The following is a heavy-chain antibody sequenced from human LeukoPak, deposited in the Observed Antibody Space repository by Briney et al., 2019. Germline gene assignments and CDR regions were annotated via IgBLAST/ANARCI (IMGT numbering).Heavy chain of an antibody. D-gene: IGHD3-9*01. CDR3: ARADILTGYYGGSWYYFDY. CDR2: IYYSGST. J-gene: IGHJ4*02. CDR1: GGSISSYY. V-gene: IGHV4-59*01. Sequence: SETLSLTCTVSGGSISSYYWSWIRRPPGKGLEWIWYIYYSGSTNYNPSLKSRVAILVDTYKNQFSLKLNSVTAAHTAVYYCARADILTGYYGGSWYYFDYWGQGTLVTVSS.